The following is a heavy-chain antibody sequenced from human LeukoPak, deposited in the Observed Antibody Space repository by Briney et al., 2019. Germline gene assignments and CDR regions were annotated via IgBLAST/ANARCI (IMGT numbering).Heavy chain of an antibody. CDR3: ATIGDRRTGELYRIDY. V-gene: IGHV3-74*01. Sequence: GGSLRLSCAASGFTFSNYWVHWVRQAPGKGLVWVSRINPDGSTINYADSVKGRFTISRDNSKNTVFLQMNSLRAEDAAVYYCATIGDRRTGELYRIDYWGQGTLVTVSS. CDR2: INPDGSTI. J-gene: IGHJ4*02. D-gene: IGHD7-27*01. CDR1: GFTFSNYW.